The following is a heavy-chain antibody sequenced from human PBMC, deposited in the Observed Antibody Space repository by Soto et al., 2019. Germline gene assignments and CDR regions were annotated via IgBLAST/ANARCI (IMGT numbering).Heavy chain of an antibody. Sequence: GGSLRLSCAASGFTFSSYWMSWVRQAPGKGLEWVANIKQDGSEKYYVDSVKGRFTISRDNAKNSLYLQMNSLRAEDTAVYYCARVEGSGLLGFGELSCFDYWGQGTLVTVSS. D-gene: IGHD3-10*01. CDR3: ARVEGSGLLGFGELSCFDY. V-gene: IGHV3-7*01. CDR2: IKQDGSEK. J-gene: IGHJ4*02. CDR1: GFTFSSYW.